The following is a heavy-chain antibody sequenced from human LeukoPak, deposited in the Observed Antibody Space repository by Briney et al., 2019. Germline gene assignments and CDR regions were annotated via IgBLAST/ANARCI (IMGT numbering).Heavy chain of an antibody. Sequence: GGSLRLSCAASGFTFSSYGMHWVRQAPGKGLEWVAFIRYDGSNKYYADSVKGRFTISRDNSKNTLYLQINSLRAEDTAVYYCAKDRPGSDFWSGYYPYYFDYWGQGTLVTVSS. D-gene: IGHD3-3*01. V-gene: IGHV3-30*02. CDR3: AKDRPGSDFWSGYYPYYFDY. CDR1: GFTFSSYG. CDR2: IRYDGSNK. J-gene: IGHJ4*02.